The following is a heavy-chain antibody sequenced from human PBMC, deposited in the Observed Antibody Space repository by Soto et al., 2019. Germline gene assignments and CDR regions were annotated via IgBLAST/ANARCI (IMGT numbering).Heavy chain of an antibody. Sequence: QVQLVQSGAEVKRPGAPVKFSCKASESTFTILDITWVRQAPGQGLEWMGCVTLSSGKTVYAQKFHGRVTMTRDTSISTAYMELSSLKSDDTAIYYCARASMYIWNDHWGQGTLVTVSS. D-gene: IGHD1-20*01. J-gene: IGHJ5*02. CDR3: ARASMYIWNDH. V-gene: IGHV1-8*01. CDR1: ESTFTILD. CDR2: VTLSSGKT.